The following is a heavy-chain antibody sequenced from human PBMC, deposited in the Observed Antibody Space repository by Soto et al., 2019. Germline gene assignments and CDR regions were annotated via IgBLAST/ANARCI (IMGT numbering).Heavy chain of an antibody. J-gene: IGHJ2*01. D-gene: IGHD6-19*01. V-gene: IGHV4-34*01. Sequence: QVQLQQWGAGLLKPSETLSLTCAVYGGSFSPYFWSWIRQPPGKGLEWIGEINHSGSTNYNPSLTRRATLSVGTSKIKVSLKLTSVTAADTAVYYCARLASGWQYYYFDFWGRGTPVTVSS. CDR1: GGSFSPYF. CDR2: INHSGST. CDR3: ARLASGWQYYYFDF.